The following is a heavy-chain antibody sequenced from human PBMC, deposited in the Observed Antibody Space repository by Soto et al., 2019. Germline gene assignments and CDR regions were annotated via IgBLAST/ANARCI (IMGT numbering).Heavy chain of an antibody. CDR3: ARLGHDYSNYALDFDY. Sequence: SETLSLTCTVSGGSISSYYWSWIRQPPGKGLEWIGYIYYSGSTNYNPSLKSRVTISVDTSKNQFSLKLSSVTAADTAVYYCARLGHDYSNYALDFDYWGQGTLVTVSS. D-gene: IGHD4-4*01. CDR1: GGSISSYY. J-gene: IGHJ4*02. V-gene: IGHV4-59*08. CDR2: IYYSGST.